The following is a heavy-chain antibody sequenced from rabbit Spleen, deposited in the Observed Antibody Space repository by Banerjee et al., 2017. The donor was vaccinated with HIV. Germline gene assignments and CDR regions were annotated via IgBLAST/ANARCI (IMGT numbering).Heavy chain of an antibody. Sequence: QQQLEESGGDLVKPEGSLTLTCTASGFSFSSHLYMCWVRQAPGKGLELIACIYSGSSGDTYYASWAKGRFIMSRTSSTTVTLQMTSLTAADTATYFCARDLVAVIGWNFNLWGQGTLVTVS. CDR3: ARDLVAVIGWNFNL. V-gene: IGHV1S45*01. CDR1: GFSFSSHLY. J-gene: IGHJ4*01. D-gene: IGHD1-1*01. CDR2: IYSGSSGDT.